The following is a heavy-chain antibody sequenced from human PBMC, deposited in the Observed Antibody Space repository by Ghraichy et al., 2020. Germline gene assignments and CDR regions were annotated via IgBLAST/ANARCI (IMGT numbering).Heavy chain of an antibody. CDR2: ISGSGSST. CDR3: ESPGRRDHY. V-gene: IGHV3-23*01. D-gene: IGHD5-24*01. Sequence: GESLNISCAASGFSFSSYAMSWVRQAPGKGLEWVSAISGSGSSTYYADSVKGRFTISRDNSKNTLDLQMNSLRAEDTAVYYCESPGRRDHYWGQGTLVTVSS. CDR1: GFSFSSYA. J-gene: IGHJ4*02.